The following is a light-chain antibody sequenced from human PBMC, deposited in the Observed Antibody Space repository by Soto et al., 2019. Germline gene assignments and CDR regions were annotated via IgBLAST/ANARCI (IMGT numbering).Light chain of an antibody. V-gene: IGKV3-20*01. CDR3: QQYGSSPWT. Sequence: EFGWPQSHGTLSFSPGERATLSCRASQSVSSSYLAWYQQKPGQAPRLLIYGASSRATGIPDRFSGSGSGTDFTLTISRLEPEDFAVYYCQQYGSSPWTFGQGTKVDIK. CDR1: QSVSSSY. J-gene: IGKJ1*01. CDR2: GAS.